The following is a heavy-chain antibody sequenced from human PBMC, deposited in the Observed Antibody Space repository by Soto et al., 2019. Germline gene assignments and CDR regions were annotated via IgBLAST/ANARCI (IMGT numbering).Heavy chain of an antibody. J-gene: IGHJ4*02. CDR1: GFTFSSYG. V-gene: IGHV3-30*18. D-gene: IGHD5-12*01. CDR2: ISYDGSNK. CDR3: AKDSNGATRAVGGDFDY. Sequence: QVQLVESGGGVVQPGRSLRLSCAASGFTFSSYGMHWVRQAPGKGLEWVAVISYDGSNKYYADSVKGRFTISRDNSKNTLYLQMNSLRAEDTAVYYCAKDSNGATRAVGGDFDYWGQGTLVTVSS.